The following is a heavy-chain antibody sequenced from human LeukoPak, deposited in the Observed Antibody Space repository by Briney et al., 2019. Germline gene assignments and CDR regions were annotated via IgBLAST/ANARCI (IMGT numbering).Heavy chain of an antibody. CDR3: ARYSYGSGSYGD. V-gene: IGHV3-21*01. D-gene: IGHD3-10*01. J-gene: IGHJ4*02. Sequence: GGPLRLSCAASGFTFSSYSMNWVRQAPGKGLEWVSSISSSSSYIYYADSVKGRFTISRDNAKNSLYLQMNSLRAEDTAVYYCARYSYGSGSYGDWGQGTLVTVSS. CDR1: GFTFSSYS. CDR2: ISSSSSYI.